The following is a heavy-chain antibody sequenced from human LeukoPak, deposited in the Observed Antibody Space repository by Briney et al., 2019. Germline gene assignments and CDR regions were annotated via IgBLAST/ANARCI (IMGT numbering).Heavy chain of an antibody. J-gene: IGHJ4*02. CDR3: ASSSGLGGFDY. Sequence: SGGSLRLSCAASGFTFSSYAMHWVRQAPGKGLEWVAVISYDGSNKYYADSVKGRFTISRDNSKNTLYLQMNSLRAEDTAVYYCASSSGLGGFDYWGQGTLVTVSS. CDR1: GFTFSSYA. V-gene: IGHV3-30*14. CDR2: ISYDGSNK. D-gene: IGHD3-3*01.